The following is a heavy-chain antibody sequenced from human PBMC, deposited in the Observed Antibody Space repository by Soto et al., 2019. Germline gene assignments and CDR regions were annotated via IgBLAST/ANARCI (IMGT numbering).Heavy chain of an antibody. J-gene: IGHJ4*02. CDR1: GFTFSSYG. D-gene: IGHD3-10*01. Sequence: QVQLVESGGGVVQPGRSLRLSCAASGFTFSSYGMHWVRQAPGKGLAWVAVIWYDGSNKYYADSVKGRFTISRDNSNNTRYLQRNSLRAEDTDVYYCARVEGSGSYDYWGQGTLVTVSS. CDR3: ARVEGSGSYDY. V-gene: IGHV3-33*01. CDR2: IWYDGSNK.